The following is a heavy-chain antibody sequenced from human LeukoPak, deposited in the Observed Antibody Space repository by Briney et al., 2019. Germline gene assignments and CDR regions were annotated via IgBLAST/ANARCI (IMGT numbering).Heavy chain of an antibody. J-gene: IGHJ4*02. Sequence: ASETLSLTCAVYGGSFSGYYWSWIRQPPGKGLEWIGEINHSGSTNYNPSLKSRVTISVDTSKNQFSLKLSSVTAADTAVYYCARGYPGPWSQGTLVTVSS. V-gene: IGHV4-34*01. CDR2: INHSGST. CDR3: ARGYPGP. CDR1: GGSFSGYY.